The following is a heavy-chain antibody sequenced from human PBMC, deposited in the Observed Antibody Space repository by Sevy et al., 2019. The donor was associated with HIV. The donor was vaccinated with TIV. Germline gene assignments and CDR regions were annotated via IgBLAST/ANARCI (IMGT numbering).Heavy chain of an antibody. CDR1: GYTFSTYR. D-gene: IGHD2-15*01. Sequence: ASVKVSCKVSGYTFSTYRITWVRQAPGQGLEWMGWIGPHNGDTNYAQKVQGRVTMITDTSTSTAYMELRSLRSDDTAVYYCARAYCSGGRCYSLAYWGQGTLVTVSS. V-gene: IGHV1-18*01. CDR2: IGPHNGDT. J-gene: IGHJ4*02. CDR3: ARAYCSGGRCYSLAY.